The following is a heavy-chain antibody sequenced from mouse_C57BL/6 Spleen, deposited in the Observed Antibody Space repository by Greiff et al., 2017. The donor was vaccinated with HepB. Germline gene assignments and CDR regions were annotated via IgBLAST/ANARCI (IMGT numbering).Heavy chain of an antibody. CDR3: ARPWDYDLQAWFAY. Sequence: EVKLVESGGGLVKPGGSLKLSCAASGFTFSDYGMHWVRQAPEKGLEWVAYISSGSSTIYYADTVKGRFTISRDNAKNTLFLQMTSLRSEDTAMYYCARPWDYDLQAWFAYWGQGTLVTVSA. V-gene: IGHV5-17*01. CDR2: ISSGSSTI. CDR1: GFTFSDYG. D-gene: IGHD2-4*01. J-gene: IGHJ3*01.